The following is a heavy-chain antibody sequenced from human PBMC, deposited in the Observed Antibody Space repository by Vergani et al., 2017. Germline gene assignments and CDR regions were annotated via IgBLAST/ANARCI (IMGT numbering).Heavy chain of an antibody. CDR1: GASIRSSNYY. Sequence: QLQLQESGPGLVKPSATLSLTCSVSGASIRSSNYYWGWIRQPPGKGLEWIASIYYSGSTYYNPSLKSRVPISVDTSKNQFSLKLSSVTAADTVVYFCARHSTVEWLVKLGWIDPWGQGILVTVSS. J-gene: IGHJ5*02. V-gene: IGHV4-39*01. CDR3: ARHSTVEWLVKLGWIDP. D-gene: IGHD6-19*01. CDR2: IYYSGST.